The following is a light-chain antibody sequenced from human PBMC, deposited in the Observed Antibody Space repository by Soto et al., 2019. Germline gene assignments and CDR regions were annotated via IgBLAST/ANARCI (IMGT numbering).Light chain of an antibody. CDR2: DDQ. V-gene: IGLV3-21*02. Sequence: SYELTQPPSLSVAPGQTARITCGGNNIGTKNVHWYQQQPGQAPVLVVYDDQDRPSGFPERFSGSNSGNTATLTISRVEAGDEADYYCQVWDNRGIFGGGTKLTVL. J-gene: IGLJ2*01. CDR3: QVWDNRGI. CDR1: NIGTKN.